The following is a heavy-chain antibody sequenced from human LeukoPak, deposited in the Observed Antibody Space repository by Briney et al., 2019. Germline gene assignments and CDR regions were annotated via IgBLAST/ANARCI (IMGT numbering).Heavy chain of an antibody. J-gene: IGHJ4*02. D-gene: IGHD6-19*01. CDR2: INHSGST. Sequence: PSETLSLTCAVYGGSFSGYYWSWIRQPPGKGLEWIGEINHSGSTNYNPSLKSRVTISVDTSKNQFSLKLSSVTAADTAVYYCARQRPSSGWPYIDYWGQGTLVTVSS. CDR3: ARQRPSSGWPYIDY. V-gene: IGHV4-34*01. CDR1: GGSFSGYY.